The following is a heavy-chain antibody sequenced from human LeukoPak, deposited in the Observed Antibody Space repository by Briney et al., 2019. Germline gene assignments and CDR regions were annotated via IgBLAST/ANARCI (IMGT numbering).Heavy chain of an antibody. CDR3: ARNRASLDY. J-gene: IGHJ4*02. Sequence: GGSLRLYCAASGFTFSNFGMTWVRQAPGKGLEWVANIKEDGSEIYYLDSVKGRFTISRDSAKNSLYLQMNSLRADDTAVYYCARNRASLDYWGQGTLVTVSS. CDR1: GFTFSNFG. V-gene: IGHV3-7*05. CDR2: IKEDGSEI. D-gene: IGHD3-16*02.